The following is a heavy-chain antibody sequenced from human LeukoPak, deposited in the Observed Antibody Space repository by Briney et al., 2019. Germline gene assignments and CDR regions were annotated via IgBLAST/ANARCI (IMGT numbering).Heavy chain of an antibody. CDR2: INSDGSST. J-gene: IGHJ4*02. Sequence: GGSLRLFCAASGFTFSSYWMHWVRQAPGKGLVWVSRINSDGSSTSYADSVEGRFTISRDNAKNTLYLQMNSLRAEDTAVYYCARAGDRDGYNSDYWGQGTLVTVSS. V-gene: IGHV3-74*01. D-gene: IGHD5-24*01. CDR3: ARAGDRDGYNSDY. CDR1: GFTFSSYW.